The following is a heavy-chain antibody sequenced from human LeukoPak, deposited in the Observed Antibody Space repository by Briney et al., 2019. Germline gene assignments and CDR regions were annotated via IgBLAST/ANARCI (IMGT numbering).Heavy chain of an antibody. D-gene: IGHD3-10*01. Sequence: GGSLRLSCAASGFSFSDYGMHWVRQTPGKGLEWVTFIQFDGSDKFYADSVKGRFIISRDNSKSTLYLQMNSLRPEDTAVYYCAKESKGSESSFDLWGQGTMVTVSS. V-gene: IGHV3-30*02. CDR3: AKESKGSESSFDL. J-gene: IGHJ3*01. CDR1: GFSFSDYG. CDR2: IQFDGSDK.